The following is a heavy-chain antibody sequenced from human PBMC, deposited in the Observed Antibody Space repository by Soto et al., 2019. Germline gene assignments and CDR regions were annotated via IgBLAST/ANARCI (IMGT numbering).Heavy chain of an antibody. CDR1: GFTFSSYA. J-gene: IGHJ4*02. CDR3: ASIRSSSWYRQVDY. D-gene: IGHD6-13*01. CDR2: ISGSGGST. Sequence: PVGSLRLSCAASGFTFSSYAMSWVRQAPGKGLEWVSAISGSGGSTYYADSVKGRFTISRDNSKNTLYLQMNSLRAEDTAVYYCASIRSSSWYRQVDYWGQGTLVTVSS. V-gene: IGHV3-23*01.